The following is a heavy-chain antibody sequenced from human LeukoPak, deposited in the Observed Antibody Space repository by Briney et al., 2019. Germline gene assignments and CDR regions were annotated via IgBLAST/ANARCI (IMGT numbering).Heavy chain of an antibody. CDR3: ARLLPGTYFFDL. Sequence: SETLSLTCTVSGYSISSGYYWGWVRPPPGKGLEIIGHIYYSGTTLYNPSLKSRVSISRDMSKNQVCMKVNSVTATDTGVYYCARLLPGTYFFDLWGPGTLVTVSS. J-gene: IGHJ5*02. CDR1: GYSISSGYY. CDR2: IYYSGTT. V-gene: IGHV4-38-2*02. D-gene: IGHD3-10*01.